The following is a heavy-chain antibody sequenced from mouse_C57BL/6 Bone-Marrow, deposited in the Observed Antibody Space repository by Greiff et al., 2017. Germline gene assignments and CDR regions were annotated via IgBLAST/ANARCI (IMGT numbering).Heavy chain of an antibody. CDR1: GYTFTDYY. Sequence: QVQLKESGAELVKPGASVKISCKASGYTFTDYYINWVKQRPGQGLEWIGKIGPGSGSTYYNEKFKGKATLTADTSSSTAYMQLSSLTSEDSAVYFCARNIYYYGSSYFYWYFDVWGTGTTVTVSS. J-gene: IGHJ1*03. CDR3: ARNIYYYGSSYFYWYFDV. CDR2: IGPGSGST. D-gene: IGHD1-1*01. V-gene: IGHV1-77*01.